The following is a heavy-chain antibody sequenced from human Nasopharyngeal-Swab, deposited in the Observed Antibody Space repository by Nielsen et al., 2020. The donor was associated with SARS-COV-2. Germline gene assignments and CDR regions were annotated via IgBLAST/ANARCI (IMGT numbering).Heavy chain of an antibody. J-gene: IGHJ5*01. CDR3: ARGDYWGLDS. V-gene: IGHV3-74*01. D-gene: IGHD4-17*01. CDR2: ISSDGHST. CDR1: GFTLRSYW. Sequence: GESLKISCAASGFTLRSYWMHWVRQAPGKGLVWVSRISSDGHSTSYADSVKGRFTVSRDNAKNTLYLRLNSLSAEDTAMYYCARGDYWGLDSWGQGTLVIASS.